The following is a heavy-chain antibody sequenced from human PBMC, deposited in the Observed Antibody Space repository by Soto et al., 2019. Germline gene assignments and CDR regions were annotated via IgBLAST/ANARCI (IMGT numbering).Heavy chain of an antibody. CDR3: ARVSNQDYYDCSGYYSPYYFYY. J-gene: IGHJ4*02. V-gene: IGHV4-61*01. Sequence: PSETLSLTCTVSGSSVSSGSYYWSWIRQPPGKGLEWIGYIYYSGSTNYNPSLKSRVTISVDTSKNQFSLKLSSVTAADTAVYYCARVSNQDYYDCSGYYSPYYFYYWGQGSLVTVSS. CDR1: GSSVSSGSYY. D-gene: IGHD3-22*01. CDR2: IYYSGST.